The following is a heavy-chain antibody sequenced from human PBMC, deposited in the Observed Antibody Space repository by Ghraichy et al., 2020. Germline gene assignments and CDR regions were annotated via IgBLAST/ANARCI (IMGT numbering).Heavy chain of an antibody. CDR3: ARGTTVTTMNWFDP. V-gene: IGHV3-48*02. CDR1: GFTFSSYS. Sequence: LSLTCAASGFTFSSYSMNWVRQAPGKGLEWVSYISSSSSTIYYADYVKGRFTISRDNAKNSLYLQMNSLRDEDTAVYYCARGTTVTTMNWFDPWGQGTLVTVSS. D-gene: IGHD4-17*01. CDR2: ISSSSSTI. J-gene: IGHJ5*02.